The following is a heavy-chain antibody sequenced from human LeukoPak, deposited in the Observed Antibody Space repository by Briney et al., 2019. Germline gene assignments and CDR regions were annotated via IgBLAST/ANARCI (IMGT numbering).Heavy chain of an antibody. J-gene: IGHJ4*02. V-gene: IGHV3-30*02. Sequence: DSVKGRFTISRDDSKNTLYLQMNSLRAEDTAVYYCAKEAPFVVVPAARGLDYWGQGTLVTVSS. CDR3: AKEAPFVVVPAARGLDY. D-gene: IGHD2-2*01.